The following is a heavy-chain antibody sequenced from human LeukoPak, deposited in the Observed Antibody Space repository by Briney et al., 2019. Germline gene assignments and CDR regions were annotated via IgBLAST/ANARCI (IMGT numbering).Heavy chain of an antibody. Sequence: GESLKISCKGSGYSFSDYWIGWVRQMPGKGLELMGIIYPGDSVIRYRPSFQGQVTISADKSISTAYLQWSSLKASDTAMYYCARLHGDYAYFQPWGQGTLVTVSS. CDR1: GYSFSDYW. J-gene: IGHJ1*01. D-gene: IGHD4-17*01. CDR3: ARLHGDYAYFQP. CDR2: IYPGDSVI. V-gene: IGHV5-51*01.